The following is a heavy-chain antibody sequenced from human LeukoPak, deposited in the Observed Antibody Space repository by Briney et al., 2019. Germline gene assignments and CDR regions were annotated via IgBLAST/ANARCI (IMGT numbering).Heavy chain of an antibody. V-gene: IGHV3-23*01. CDR1: GFTFSSYA. CDR2: ISGSGGST. J-gene: IGHJ4*02. CDR3: AKVPLGIIAVAAWYSDY. Sequence: GGSLRLSCAASGFTFSSYAMSWVRQAPGKGLECVSGISGSGGSTYYADSVKGRFTISRDNSKNTLYLQMNSLRAEDTAVYYCAKVPLGIIAVAAWYSDYWGQGTLVTVSS. D-gene: IGHD6-19*01.